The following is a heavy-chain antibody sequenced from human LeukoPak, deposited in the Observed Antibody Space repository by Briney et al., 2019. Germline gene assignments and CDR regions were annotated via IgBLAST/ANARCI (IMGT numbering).Heavy chain of an antibody. J-gene: IGHJ4*02. Sequence: GGSLRLSCAASGFSFNDSYMTWIRQAPGKGLEWVAYISGSSSSMYYADSVKGRFTISRDNARHSHYLNMSSLRADDTAVYYCARGKRRFDFWGQGTLVTVSS. CDR1: GFSFNDSY. V-gene: IGHV3-11*01. CDR3: ARGKRRFDF. CDR2: ISGSSSSM.